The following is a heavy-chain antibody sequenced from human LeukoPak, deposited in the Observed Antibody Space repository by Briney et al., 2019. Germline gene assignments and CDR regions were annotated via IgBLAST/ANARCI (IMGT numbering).Heavy chain of an antibody. J-gene: IGHJ6*02. V-gene: IGHV1-18*01. CDR2: ISAYNANT. D-gene: IGHD3-22*01. CDR3: AREPQLGPVVAGDYYYYGMDV. Sequence: AASVKVSCKASGYTFTSYGISWVRQAPGQGLEWVGWISAYNANTNYAQKLQGRVTMTTDTSTSTAYMELRSLGSDDTAVYYCAREPQLGPVVAGDYYYYGMDVWGQGTTVTVSS. CDR1: GYTFTSYG.